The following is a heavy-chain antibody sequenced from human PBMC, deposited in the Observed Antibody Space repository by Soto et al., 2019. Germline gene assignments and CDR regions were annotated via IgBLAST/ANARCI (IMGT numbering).Heavy chain of an antibody. CDR2: ISAYNGKR. Sequence: ASVKVSCEASGYAFTTYGISWVRQAPGQGLEWMGWISAYNGKRDYAQKVQDRVTLTIDTLTSTAFMELRSLRSDDTAVYYCARDLEPGYNYAVESFDIWGRGTMVTVSS. V-gene: IGHV1-18*01. CDR1: GYAFTTYG. CDR3: ARDLEPGYNYAVESFDI. J-gene: IGHJ3*02. D-gene: IGHD5-18*01.